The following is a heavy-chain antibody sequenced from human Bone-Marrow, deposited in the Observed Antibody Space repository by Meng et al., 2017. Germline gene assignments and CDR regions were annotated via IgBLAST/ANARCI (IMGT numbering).Heavy chain of an antibody. D-gene: IGHD3-22*01. Sequence: QVQLQESGPGLVKPSQTLSLTFTVSGCSISLGCYYWSWIRQHPGKGMEWIGYVYYSGTSDYNPSLTSGVTISAETAKNQFSLNLSAVTAADTAVYYCESTYYYDSTGPNWFGPWGQGTLVTVSS. J-gene: IGHJ5*02. CDR3: ESTYYYDSTGPNWFGP. V-gene: IGHV4-31*03. CDR2: VYYSGTS. CDR1: GCSISLGCYY.